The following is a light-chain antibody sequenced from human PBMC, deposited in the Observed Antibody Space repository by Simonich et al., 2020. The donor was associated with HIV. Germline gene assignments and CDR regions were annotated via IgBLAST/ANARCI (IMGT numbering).Light chain of an antibody. CDR2: AAS. CDR3: QQLNSYPIT. Sequence: IQLTQSPSFLSASVGDRVTITCRASQGISSYLAWYQQKPGKAPKLLIYAASTLQSGVPSRFSGSGSGTEFTLTISSLQPEDFGTYYCQQLNSYPITFGQGTRLEIK. CDR1: QGISSY. J-gene: IGKJ5*01. V-gene: IGKV1-9*01.